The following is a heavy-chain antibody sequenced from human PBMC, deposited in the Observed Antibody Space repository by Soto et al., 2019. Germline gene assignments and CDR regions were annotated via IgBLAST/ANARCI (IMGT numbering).Heavy chain of an antibody. CDR3: ARESYSGYHSYDY. CDR1: GYSISSGCF. J-gene: IGHJ4*02. Sequence: SETLSLTCAVSGYSISSGCFWGRIRQPPGKGLEWIANMYHDGNTHYNPSLKSRVTMSVDTSKNQFSLKLNSVTAADTAVYYCARESYSGYHSYDYWGQGILVTVSS. D-gene: IGHD5-12*01. CDR2: MYHDGNT. V-gene: IGHV4-38-2*02.